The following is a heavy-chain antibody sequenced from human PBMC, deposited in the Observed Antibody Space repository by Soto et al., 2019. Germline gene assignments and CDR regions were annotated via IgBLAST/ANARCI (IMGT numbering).Heavy chain of an antibody. Sequence: GSGPTLVNPTQTLPLTCTFSGFSLSTSGMCVSWIRQPPGKALEWLALIDWDEDKYYSTSLKTRLTISKDTSKNQVVLTMTNMDPVDTATYYCARSPGLGVGMDVWGQGTTVTVSS. CDR3: ARSPGLGVGMDV. CDR1: GFSLSTSGMC. D-gene: IGHD2-8*01. J-gene: IGHJ6*02. CDR2: IDWDEDK. V-gene: IGHV2-70*01.